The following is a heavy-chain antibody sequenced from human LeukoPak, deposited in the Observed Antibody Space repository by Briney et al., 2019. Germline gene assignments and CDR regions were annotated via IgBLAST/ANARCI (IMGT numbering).Heavy chain of an antibody. J-gene: IGHJ6*02. D-gene: IGHD2-21*01. CDR1: GFTFSYYS. CDR2: IRSSGGTI. Sequence: PGGSLRLSCAASGFTFSYYSMNWVRQAPGKGLEWISYIRSSGGTIYYADSVKGRFTISRDDAKDSLYLQMYSLRDEDTAVYYCARPNTRGEYGMDVWGQGTTVTVSS. CDR3: ARPNTRGEYGMDV. V-gene: IGHV3-48*02.